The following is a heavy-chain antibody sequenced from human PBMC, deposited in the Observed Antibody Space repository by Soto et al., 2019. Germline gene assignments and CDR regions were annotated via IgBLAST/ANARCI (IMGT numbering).Heavy chain of an antibody. J-gene: IGHJ6*02. V-gene: IGHV3-30*14. D-gene: IGHD1-7*01. CDR3: ARDGMTAKNWNYGNAWSRPTYYYYGMDV. CDR1: GFTFSSYA. CDR2: ISYDGSNK. Sequence: GGSLRLSCAASGFTFSSYAMHWVRQAPGKGLEWVAVISYDGSNKYYADSVKGRFTISRDNSKNTLYLQMNSLRAEDTAVYYCARDGMTAKNWNYGNAWSRPTYYYYGMDVWGQGTTVTVSS.